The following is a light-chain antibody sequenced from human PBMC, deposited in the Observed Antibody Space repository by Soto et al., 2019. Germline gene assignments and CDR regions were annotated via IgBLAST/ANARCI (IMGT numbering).Light chain of an antibody. V-gene: IGKV1-39*01. CDR1: QSVSNY. CDR3: QQHGTSPRT. J-gene: IGKJ1*01. Sequence: DIQMTQSPSSLAASVGDRVTITCRASQSVSNYLNWYQQKPGKPPRLLIYGASSRATGIPDRFSGSGSGTDFTLIISRLEPEDFAVYYCQQHGTSPRTFGHGTKVDIK. CDR2: GAS.